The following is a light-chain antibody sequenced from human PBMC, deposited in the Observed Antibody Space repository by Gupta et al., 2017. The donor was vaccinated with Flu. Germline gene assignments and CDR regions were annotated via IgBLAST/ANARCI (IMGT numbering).Light chain of an antibody. J-gene: IGLJ3*02. Sequence: QTVVTQEPSFSVSPGGTVTLTCGWSSGSVSTSYYPSWYQQTPGQAPRTLIYSTNTRSSGVPDRVSGSILGNKAALPITGAQADDEADDYCVLYMGSGIGVFGGGTKLTVL. CDR2: STN. CDR3: VLYMGSGIGV. CDR1: SGSVSTSYY. V-gene: IGLV8-61*01.